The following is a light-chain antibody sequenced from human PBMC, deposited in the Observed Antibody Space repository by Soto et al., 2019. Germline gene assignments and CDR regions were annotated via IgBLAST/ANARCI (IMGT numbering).Light chain of an antibody. Sequence: EIVLTQSPGTLSLSPGERATLSCRASQSVSSSYLAWYQQKPGQAPRLLIYGASSRATGSPDRFSGSGSGIDFTLTISRLEPEDFAVYYCQQYGSSPITFCQGTRLEIK. CDR2: GAS. CDR1: QSVSSSY. V-gene: IGKV3-20*01. J-gene: IGKJ5*01. CDR3: QQYGSSPIT.